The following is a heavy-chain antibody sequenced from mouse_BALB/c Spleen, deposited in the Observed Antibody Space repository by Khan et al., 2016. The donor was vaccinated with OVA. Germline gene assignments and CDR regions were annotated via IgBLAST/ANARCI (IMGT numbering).Heavy chain of an antibody. J-gene: IGHJ2*01. D-gene: IGHD1-2*01. CDR2: ISYSGST. V-gene: IGHV3-2*02. CDR3: ARTARIKY. Sequence: EVQLQESGPGLVKPSQSLSLTCTVTGYSITSGYGWNWIRQFPGNKLEWMGYISYSGSTNYNPSLKSRISITRDTSKNTFFLQLNSVTTEDTATYYCARTARIKYWGQGTILTVSS. CDR1: GYSITSGYG.